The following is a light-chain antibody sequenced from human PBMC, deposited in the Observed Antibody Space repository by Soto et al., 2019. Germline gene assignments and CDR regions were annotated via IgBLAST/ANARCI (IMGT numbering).Light chain of an antibody. CDR1: QSVSGSY. J-gene: IGKJ1*01. V-gene: IGKV3-20*01. Sequence: EVVLTQSPGTLSLSPGERATLSCRASQSVSGSYLAWYQQKPGQAPRLLMHGVYIRATDIPDKFSGRGSGTDFTLTISRLEPEDFAVYYCQQYDILPLTFGQGTKVEIK. CDR2: GVY. CDR3: QQYDILPLT.